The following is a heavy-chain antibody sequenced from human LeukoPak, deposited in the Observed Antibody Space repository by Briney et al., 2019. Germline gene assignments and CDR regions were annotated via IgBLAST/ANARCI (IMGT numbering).Heavy chain of an antibody. J-gene: IGHJ3*02. Sequence: PSETLSLTCAVYGGSFSGYYWSWIRQPPGKGLEWIGEINHSGSTNYNPSLKSRVTISVDTYKNQFSLKLISVTAADTAVYYCARRGSSRRHPSDICGQGTMVTVSS. CDR3: ARRGSSRRHPSDI. CDR2: INHSGST. D-gene: IGHD2-2*01. V-gene: IGHV4-34*01. CDR1: GGSFSGYY.